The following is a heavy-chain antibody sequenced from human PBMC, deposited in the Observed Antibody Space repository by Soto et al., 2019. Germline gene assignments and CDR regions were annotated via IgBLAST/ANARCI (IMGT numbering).Heavy chain of an antibody. V-gene: IGHV1-18*01. CDR3: ARALTPTAY. CDR2: ISAYNGNT. J-gene: IGHJ4*02. CDR1: GYTFTSYG. Sequence: QVQLVQSGAEVKKPGASVKVSCKASGYTFTSYGISWVRQAPGQGLEWMGWISAYNGNTNYAQKLQARVTMTTDTSTMTAYMALRSPRSTDTALYYCARALTPTAYWGQGTLVTVSS. D-gene: IGHD1-1*01.